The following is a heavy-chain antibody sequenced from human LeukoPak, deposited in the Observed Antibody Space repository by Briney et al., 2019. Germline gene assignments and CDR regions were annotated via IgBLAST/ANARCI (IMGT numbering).Heavy chain of an antibody. Sequence: GGSLRLSCAASGFTFRTYAMSWVRQAPGKGLEWVSGISGSGDSTYYADSAKGRFTISRDNSRNTLYLQMNSLRAGDTAVYYCAKSFRSTSLDYWGQGTLVTVSS. CDR2: ISGSGDST. D-gene: IGHD2-2*01. V-gene: IGHV3-23*01. CDR1: GFTFRTYA. J-gene: IGHJ4*02. CDR3: AKSFRSTSLDY.